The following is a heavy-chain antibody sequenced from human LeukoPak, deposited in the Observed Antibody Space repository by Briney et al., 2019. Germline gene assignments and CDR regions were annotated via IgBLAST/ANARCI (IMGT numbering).Heavy chain of an antibody. CDR1: GFTFSSYG. D-gene: IGHD6-6*01. V-gene: IGHV3-30*18. Sequence: GGSLRLSCAASGFTFSSYGMHWVRQAPGKGLEWVAVILYDGSNKYYADSVKGRFTISRDNSKNTLYLQMNSLRAEDTAVYYCAKGSSPFDYWGQGTLVTVSS. CDR3: AKGSSPFDY. J-gene: IGHJ4*02. CDR2: ILYDGSNK.